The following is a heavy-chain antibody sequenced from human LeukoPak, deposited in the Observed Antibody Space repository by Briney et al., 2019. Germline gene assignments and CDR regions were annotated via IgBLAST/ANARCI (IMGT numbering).Heavy chain of an antibody. V-gene: IGHV3-74*01. Sequence: GALRLSCAASGFTFSRYYMHWVRQAPGKGLVWVSRINSDGRSTTYADSVRGRFTVSRDNAKNTLYLQMNSLKVEDTAMYYCTRVFVGDEYSSSGYWGQGTLVTVSS. D-gene: IGHD6-13*01. CDR3: TRVFVGDEYSSSGY. J-gene: IGHJ4*02. CDR1: GFTFSRYY. CDR2: INSDGRST.